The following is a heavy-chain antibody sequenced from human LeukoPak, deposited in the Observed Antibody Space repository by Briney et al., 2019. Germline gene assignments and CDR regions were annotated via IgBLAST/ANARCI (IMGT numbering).Heavy chain of an antibody. CDR1: GGSISSSNW. Sequence: TAGTLSLTCAVSGGSISSSNWWSWVRQPPGKGLEWIGEIYHSGSTNYNPSLKSRVTISVDTSKNQFSLKLSSVTAADTAVYYCARLELAAAGSRWFDPWGQGTLVTVSS. D-gene: IGHD6-13*01. V-gene: IGHV4-4*02. CDR2: IYHSGST. CDR3: ARLELAAAGSRWFDP. J-gene: IGHJ5*02.